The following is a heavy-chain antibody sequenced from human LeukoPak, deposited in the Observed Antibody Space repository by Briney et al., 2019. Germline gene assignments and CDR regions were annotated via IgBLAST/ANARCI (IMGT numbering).Heavy chain of an antibody. J-gene: IGHJ4*02. V-gene: IGHV4-34*01. CDR3: ASLGMARDY. Sequence: PSETLSLTCAAYGGSFSGYYWSWIRQPPGKGLEWIGEINHSGSTNYNPSLKSRVTISVDTSKNQFSLKLSSVTAADTAVYYCASLGMARDYWGQGTLVTVSS. D-gene: IGHD5-24*01. CDR1: GGSFSGYY. CDR2: INHSGST.